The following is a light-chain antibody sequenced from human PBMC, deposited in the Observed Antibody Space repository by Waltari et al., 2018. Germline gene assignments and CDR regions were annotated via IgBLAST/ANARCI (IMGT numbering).Light chain of an antibody. CDR2: DAS. CDR3: QKYVNLPAT. CDR1: QSVSRS. J-gene: IGKJ1*01. V-gene: IGKV3-20*01. Sequence: ERATLTCSARQSVSRSLAWYQQKPGQAPRLLVYDASSRATGIPDRFSGSGSGTDFSLTISRLEPEDFAVYYCQKYVNLPATFGQGTKVEIK.